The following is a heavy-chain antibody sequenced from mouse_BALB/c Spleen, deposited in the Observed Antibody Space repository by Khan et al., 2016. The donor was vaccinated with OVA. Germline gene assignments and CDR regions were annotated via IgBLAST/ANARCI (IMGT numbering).Heavy chain of an antibody. CDR1: GYTFTSYW. D-gene: IGHD2-14*01. Sequence: QVQLKQSGAELAKPGASVKMSCKASGYTFTSYWMHWIKQRPGQGLEWIGYINPTSGYTDYNQKFKDKATLTADKSSSTAYMQLSSLTSDDSAVYYCAKGTIDYWGLVTALTVSS. V-gene: IGHV1-7*01. CDR3: AKGTIDY. J-gene: IGHJ2*01. CDR2: INPTSGYT.